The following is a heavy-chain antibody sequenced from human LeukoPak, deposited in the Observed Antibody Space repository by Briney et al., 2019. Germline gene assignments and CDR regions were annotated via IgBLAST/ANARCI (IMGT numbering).Heavy chain of an antibody. J-gene: IGHJ3*02. CDR3: TRVVPAADKRWLVRGAFDI. D-gene: IGHD2-2*01. CDR1: GFTFSSYS. V-gene: IGHV3-21*01. CDR2: ISSSSSYI. Sequence: GGSLRLSCAAPGFTFSSYSMNWARQAPGKGLEWVSSISSSSSYIYYADSVKGRFTISRDNAKNSLYLQMNSLRAEDTAVYYCTRVVPAADKRWLVRGAFDIWGQGTMVTVSS.